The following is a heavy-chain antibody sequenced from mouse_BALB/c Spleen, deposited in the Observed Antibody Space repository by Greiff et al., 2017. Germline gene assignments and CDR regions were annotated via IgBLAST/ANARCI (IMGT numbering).Heavy chain of an antibody. D-gene: IGHD1-1*01. CDR3: ARDSDYYGSSYGFAY. CDR2: ISDGGSYT. V-gene: IGHV5-4*02. CDR1: GFTFSDYY. Sequence: EVKVVESGGGLVKPGGSLKLSCAASGFTFSDYYMYWVRQTPEKRLEWVATISDGGSYTYYPDSVKGRFTISRDNAKNNLYLQMSSLKSEDTAMYYCARDSDYYGSSYGFAYWGQGTLVTVSA. J-gene: IGHJ3*01.